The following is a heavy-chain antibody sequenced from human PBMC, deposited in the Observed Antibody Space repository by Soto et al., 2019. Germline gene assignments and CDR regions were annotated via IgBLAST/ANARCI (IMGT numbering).Heavy chain of an antibody. CDR1: GYTFTSYD. Sequence: ASVKVSCKASGYTFTSYDINWVRQATGQGLEWMGWMNPNSGNTGYAQKFQGRVTMTRNTSISTAYMELSSLRSEDTAVYYCARGTGDGYNYSYYYYYYGMDVWGQGTTVTVS. CDR2: MNPNSGNT. CDR3: ARGTGDGYNYSYYYYYYGMDV. D-gene: IGHD5-12*01. J-gene: IGHJ6*02. V-gene: IGHV1-8*01.